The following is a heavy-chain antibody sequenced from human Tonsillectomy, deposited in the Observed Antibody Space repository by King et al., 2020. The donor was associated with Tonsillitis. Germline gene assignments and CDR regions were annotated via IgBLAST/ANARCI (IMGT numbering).Heavy chain of an antibody. J-gene: IGHJ5*02. V-gene: IGHV1-69*01. CDR2: SIPILGTA. Sequence: QLVQSGAEVKKPGSSVKVSCKASGGTFSSYAISWVLQAPGQGLEWMGGSIPILGTANYAQKFQGRVTITADESTSTAYMELSSLRAEDTAVYYCARDLGKFDSSGYSYNWWFDPWGQGTLVTVSS. D-gene: IGHD3-22*01. CDR3: ARDLGKFDSSGYSYNWWFDP. CDR1: GGTFSSYA.